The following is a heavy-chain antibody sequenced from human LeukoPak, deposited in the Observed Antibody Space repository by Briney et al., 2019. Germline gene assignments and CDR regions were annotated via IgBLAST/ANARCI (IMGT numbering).Heavy chain of an antibody. CDR2: LYPGDSDS. CDR1: GYSFSNYW. D-gene: IGHD5-24*01. Sequence: GESLKISCKGSGYSFSNYWIAWVRQMPGKGLEWMGILYPGDSDSRYSPSFQGQVTISADRSISTAYLHWSSLKVSDTAMYYCARASRDGYNQNFDYWGQGTLVTVSP. CDR3: ARASRDGYNQNFDY. V-gene: IGHV5-51*01. J-gene: IGHJ4*02.